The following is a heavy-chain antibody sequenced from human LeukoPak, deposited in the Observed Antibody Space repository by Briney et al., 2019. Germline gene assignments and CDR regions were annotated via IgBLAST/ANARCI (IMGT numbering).Heavy chain of an antibody. CDR1: GGSISSGGYY. D-gene: IGHD3-22*01. J-gene: IGHJ4*02. Sequence: SETLSLTCTVSGGSISSGGYYWSWIRQQPGKGLVWIGYIYYSGSTSYNPSLKRRVTISVDTSKNQFSLKLSSVTAADTAVYYCARQSPYYYDSSGFFDYWGQGTLVTVSS. CDR3: ARQSPYYYDSSGFFDY. CDR2: IYYSGST. V-gene: IGHV4-31*03.